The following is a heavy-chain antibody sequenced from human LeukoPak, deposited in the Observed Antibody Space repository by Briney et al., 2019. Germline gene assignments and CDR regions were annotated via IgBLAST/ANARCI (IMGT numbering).Heavy chain of an antibody. CDR2: IRYDGSNK. D-gene: IGHD2-21*02. V-gene: IGHV3-30*02. J-gene: IGHJ4*02. CDR3: AREAYCGGDCDFPPPFDY. Sequence: GGSLRLSCAASGFTFSSYGMHWVRQAAGKGLEWVACIRYDGSNKYYADSVKGRFTISRDNSKNTVHLQMNSLRAEDTAVYYCAREAYCGGDCDFPPPFDYWGQGTLVTVSS. CDR1: GFTFSSYG.